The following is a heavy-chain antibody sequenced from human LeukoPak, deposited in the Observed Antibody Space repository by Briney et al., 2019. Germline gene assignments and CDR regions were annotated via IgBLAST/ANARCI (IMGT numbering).Heavy chain of an antibody. J-gene: IGHJ3*02. CDR3: ARGRNYYDSSDYYEGDAFDI. CDR2: INPSGRST. CDR1: GYTFTNHY. D-gene: IGHD3-22*01. V-gene: IGHV1-46*01. Sequence: GASVKISCKAPGYTFTNHYMHWVRQAPGQGLEWMGIINPSGRSTTYVQQFQGRVTMTRDMSTSTVYMELSSLRSEDTAVYYCARGRNYYDSSDYYEGDAFDIWGQGTVVTVSS.